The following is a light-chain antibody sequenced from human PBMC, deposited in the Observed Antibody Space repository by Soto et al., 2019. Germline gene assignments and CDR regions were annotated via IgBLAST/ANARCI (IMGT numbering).Light chain of an antibody. CDR2: GAS. CDR1: QSVSNNY. V-gene: IGKV3-20*01. CDR3: QQYGSSIT. Sequence: EIVLPQSPGTLSLSPGERATLSCMASQSVSNNYLAWYQQKPGQAPRLLIYGASNRATSIPDRFSGSGSGTDFTLTISRLEPEDFAVYYCQQYGSSITFGQGTRLEI. J-gene: IGKJ5*01.